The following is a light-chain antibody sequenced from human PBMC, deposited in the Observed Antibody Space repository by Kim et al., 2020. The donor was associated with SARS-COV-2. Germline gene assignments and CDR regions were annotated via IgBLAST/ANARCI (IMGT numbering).Light chain of an antibody. CDR3: QAWDSSIVV. CDR2: QDS. J-gene: IGLJ2*01. V-gene: IGLV3-1*01. CDR1: KLGDKY. Sequence: VAPGQTARITCSGDKLGDKYACWYQQKPGQSPVLVIYQDSKRPSGIPERFSGSNSGNTATLTIGGTQAMDEADYYCQAWDSSIVVFGGGTQLTVL.